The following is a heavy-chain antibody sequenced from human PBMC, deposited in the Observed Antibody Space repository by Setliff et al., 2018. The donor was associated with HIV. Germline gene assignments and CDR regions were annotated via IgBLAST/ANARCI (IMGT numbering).Heavy chain of an antibody. Sequence: GSLRLSCAASGLIFSSYEMNWVRQAPGKGLEWISFIGGHGSIIHYADSVKGRFTISRDNAKNSVYLQMHSLRVEDTAVYYCARLRINDFWGQGTPVTVSS. J-gene: IGHJ4*02. CDR2: IGGHGSII. CDR1: GLIFSSYE. CDR3: ARLRINDF. V-gene: IGHV3-48*03.